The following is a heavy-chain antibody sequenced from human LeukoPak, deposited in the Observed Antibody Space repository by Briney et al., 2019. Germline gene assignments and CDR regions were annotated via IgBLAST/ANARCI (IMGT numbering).Heavy chain of an antibody. D-gene: IGHD6-13*01. J-gene: IGHJ4*02. V-gene: IGHV4-31*03. CDR2: IYYSGST. CDR3: ARVYGGQGSSWDRFDY. Sequence: SETLSLTCTVSGGSISSGGYYWSWIRQHPGKGLEWIGYIYYSGSTYYNPSLKSRVTISVDTSKNQFSLKLSSVTAADTAVYYCARVYGGQGSSWDRFDYWGQGTLVTVSS. CDR1: GGSISSGGYY.